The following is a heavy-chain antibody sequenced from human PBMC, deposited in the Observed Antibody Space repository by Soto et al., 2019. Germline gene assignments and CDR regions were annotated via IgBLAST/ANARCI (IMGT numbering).Heavy chain of an antibody. J-gene: IGHJ4*02. CDR2: TYYRSKWYN. D-gene: IGHD1-20*01. V-gene: IGHV6-1*01. Sequence: QVQLQQSGPGLVKRAQTLSLTCAISGDSVSSNNAAWNWSRQSPSGGLEWLGRTYYRSKWYNDYAVSVKSRITINVDTSKNQFSLQLNSVTPEDTAVYYCAQISINASPYWGQGTLVTVSS. CDR3: AQISINASPY. CDR1: GDSVSSNNAA.